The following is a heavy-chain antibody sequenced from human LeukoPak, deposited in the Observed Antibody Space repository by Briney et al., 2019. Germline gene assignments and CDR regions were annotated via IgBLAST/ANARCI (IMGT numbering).Heavy chain of an antibody. V-gene: IGHV4-59*08. Sequence: SGTLSLTCTVSGGSISSYYWSWIRQPPGKGLEWIGYIYYSGSTNYNPSLKSRVTISVDTSKNQFSLKLSSVTAADTAVYYCARLANWYFDLWGRGTLVTVST. CDR2: IYYSGST. J-gene: IGHJ2*01. CDR1: GGSISSYY. D-gene: IGHD3-3*02. CDR3: ARLANWYFDL.